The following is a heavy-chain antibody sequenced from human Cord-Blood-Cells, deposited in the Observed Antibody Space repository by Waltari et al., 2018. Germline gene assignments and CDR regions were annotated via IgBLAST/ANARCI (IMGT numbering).Heavy chain of an antibody. CDR1: GGTFSSYA. Sequence: QVQLVQSGAEVKKPGSSVKVSCKASGGTFSSYAISWVRQAPGQGLEWMGRIIPILGIANYAQKFQGRVTITADKSTSTAYMELSSLRSEDTAVYYCARVGGDQKDAFDIWGQGTMVTVSS. V-gene: IGHV1-69*09. D-gene: IGHD2-21*01. CDR2: IIPILGIA. CDR3: ARVGGDQKDAFDI. J-gene: IGHJ3*02.